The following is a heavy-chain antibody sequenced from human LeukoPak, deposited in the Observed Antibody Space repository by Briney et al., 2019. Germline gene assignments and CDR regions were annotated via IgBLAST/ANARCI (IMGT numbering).Heavy chain of an antibody. CDR2: ISSSGGST. CDR3: AKRIAAAGTSSIHPGPFDY. D-gene: IGHD6-13*01. Sequence: GGTLRLSCAASGFTFSSYGMSWVRQAPGKGLEWVSAISSSGGSTYYADSVKGRFTISRDNSKNTLYLQMNSLRAEDTAVYYCAKRIAAAGTSSIHPGPFDYWGQGTLVTVSS. CDR1: GFTFSSYG. V-gene: IGHV3-23*01. J-gene: IGHJ4*02.